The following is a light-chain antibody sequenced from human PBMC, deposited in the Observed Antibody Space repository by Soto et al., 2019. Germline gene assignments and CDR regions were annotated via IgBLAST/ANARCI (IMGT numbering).Light chain of an antibody. V-gene: IGKV3-15*01. CDR1: QSVRSY. CDR2: GAS. J-gene: IGKJ4*01. CDR3: QQYSKWPPVIS. Sequence: EIVMTQSPATRSVPQGARATLSCRAIQSVRSYLAWYQQKPGQAPRLVIYGASSRATGIPARFSGSGSGTEFTLTISSLQSEDFAVYYCQQYSKWPPVISFGRGTKVDI.